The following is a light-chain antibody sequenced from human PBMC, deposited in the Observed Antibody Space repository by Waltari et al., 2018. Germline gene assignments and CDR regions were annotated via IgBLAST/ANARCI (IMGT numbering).Light chain of an antibody. CDR2: GAS. CDR3: QQYNNWPPMT. J-gene: IGKJ5*01. Sequence: IVMTQSPATLSVSPGERATLSCRASQSVSSNLAWYQQKPGQAPRLLIYGASTRPTGIPARFSGSGSGTEFTLTISSLQSEDLALYYCQQYNNWPPMTFGQGTRLEIK. V-gene: IGKV3-15*01. CDR1: QSVSSN.